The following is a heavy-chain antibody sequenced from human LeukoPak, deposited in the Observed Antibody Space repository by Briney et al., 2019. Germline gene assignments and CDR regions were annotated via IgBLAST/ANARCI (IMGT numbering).Heavy chain of an antibody. D-gene: IGHD1-14*01. J-gene: IGHJ4*02. V-gene: IGHV3-21*01. CDR1: DFTFNTYT. CDR3: ASREPAGH. Sequence: PGGSLRLSRAAADFTFNTYTMIWLRQAPAKGLEWVSSIHTSGDIYYADSVKGRFTISRDDATNSLFLQMNSLRADDTAVYYCASREPAGHWGQGTLVTVSS. CDR2: IHTSGDI.